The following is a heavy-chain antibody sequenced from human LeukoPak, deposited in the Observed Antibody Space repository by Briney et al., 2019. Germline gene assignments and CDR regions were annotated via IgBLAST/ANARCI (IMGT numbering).Heavy chain of an antibody. D-gene: IGHD2-21*02. CDR1: GFTFDDYG. J-gene: IGHJ3*02. Sequence: GGSLRLSCAASGFTFDDYGMTWVRQAPGKGLEWVSGINWNGGSTGYADSVKGRFTISRDNAKNSLSLQMNSLRAEDTALYYSARIYCGGDCLNAAPLSDAFDIWGQGTMVTVSS. CDR2: INWNGGST. V-gene: IGHV3-20*04. CDR3: ARIYCGGDCLNAAPLSDAFDI.